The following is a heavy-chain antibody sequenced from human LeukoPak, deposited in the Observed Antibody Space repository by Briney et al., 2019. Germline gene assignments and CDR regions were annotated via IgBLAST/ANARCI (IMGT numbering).Heavy chain of an antibody. CDR1: GYTFTGYY. Sequence: GASVKVSCKASGYTFTGYYMHWVRQAPGQGLEWMGRINPNSGGTNYALKFQGRVTMTRDTSISTAYMELSRLRSDDTAVYYCARHLQLAYYFDYWGQGTLVTVSS. J-gene: IGHJ4*02. V-gene: IGHV1-2*06. CDR2: INPNSGGT. D-gene: IGHD6-13*01. CDR3: ARHLQLAYYFDY.